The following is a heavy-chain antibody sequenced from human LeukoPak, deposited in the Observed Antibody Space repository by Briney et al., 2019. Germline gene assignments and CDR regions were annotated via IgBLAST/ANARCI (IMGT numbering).Heavy chain of an antibody. CDR3: ARVMPYCSSTSCYTGVGGAFDI. Sequence: PGGSLRLSCAASGFTFSSYWMSWVRQAPGKGLEWVANIKQDGSEKYYVDSVKGRFTISRDNAKNSLYLQMNSLRAEDTAVYYCARVMPYCSSTSCYTGVGGAFDIWGQWTMVTVSS. D-gene: IGHD2-2*02. V-gene: IGHV3-7*01. CDR1: GFTFSSYW. CDR2: IKQDGSEK. J-gene: IGHJ3*02.